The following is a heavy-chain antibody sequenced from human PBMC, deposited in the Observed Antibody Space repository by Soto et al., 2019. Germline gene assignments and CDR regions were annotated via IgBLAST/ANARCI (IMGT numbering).Heavy chain of an antibody. Sequence: ASVKVSCKASGGTFSSYAISWVRQAPGQGLEWMGGIIPIFGTANYAQKFQGRVTITADESTSTAYMELSSLRSEDTAVYYCARRIGRFLEWLSDYYYYGMDVWGQGTTVTVSS. V-gene: IGHV1-69*13. J-gene: IGHJ6*02. D-gene: IGHD3-3*01. CDR3: ARRIGRFLEWLSDYYYYGMDV. CDR1: GGTFSSYA. CDR2: IIPIFGTA.